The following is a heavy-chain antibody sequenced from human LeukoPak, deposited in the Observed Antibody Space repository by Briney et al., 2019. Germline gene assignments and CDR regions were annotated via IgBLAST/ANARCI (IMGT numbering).Heavy chain of an antibody. V-gene: IGHV3-23*01. J-gene: IGHJ4*02. Sequence: GGSLRLSCAASGFTFSSYAMSWVRQAPGKGLEWVSAISGSGGTIYYADSVKGRFTISRDNAKNSLYLQMNSLRAEDTAVYYCAMDGWPAAMGDYWGQGTLVTVSS. CDR2: ISGSGGTI. D-gene: IGHD2-2*01. CDR3: AMDGWPAAMGDY. CDR1: GFTFSSYA.